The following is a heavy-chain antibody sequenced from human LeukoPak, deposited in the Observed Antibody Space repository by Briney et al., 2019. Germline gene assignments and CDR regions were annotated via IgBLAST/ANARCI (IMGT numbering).Heavy chain of an antibody. CDR1: GGSISSGGYS. Sequence: SETLSLTCAVSGGSISSGGYSWSWIRQPPGKGLEWIGYIYHSVSTYYNPSLKSRVTISVDRSKNQFSLKLSSVTAADTAVYYCARYGNTIFGVVTSGYFDYWGQGTLVTVSS. J-gene: IGHJ4*02. CDR3: ARYGNTIFGVVTSGYFDY. D-gene: IGHD3-3*01. V-gene: IGHV4-30-2*01. CDR2: IYHSVST.